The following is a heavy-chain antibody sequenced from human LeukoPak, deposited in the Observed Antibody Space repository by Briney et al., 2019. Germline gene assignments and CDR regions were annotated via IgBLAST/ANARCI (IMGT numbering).Heavy chain of an antibody. CDR3: ARALATYYYDSSGYYYFDY. CDR1: GVSISSYY. D-gene: IGHD3-22*01. CDR2: IYYSGST. J-gene: IGHJ4*02. Sequence: SETLSLTCTVSGVSISSYYWSWIRQPPGKGLEWIGYIYYSGSTNYNPSLKSRVTISVDTSKNQFSLKLSSVTAADTAVYYCARALATYYYDSSGYYYFDYWGQGTLVTVSS. V-gene: IGHV4-59*01.